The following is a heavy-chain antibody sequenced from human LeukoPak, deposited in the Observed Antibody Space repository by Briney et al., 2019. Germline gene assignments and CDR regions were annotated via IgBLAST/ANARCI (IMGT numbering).Heavy chain of an antibody. CDR1: GYTFTSYG. J-gene: IGHJ4*02. D-gene: IGHD3-22*01. Sequence: ASVKVSCKASGYTFTSYGISWVRQAPGQGLEWMGWISAYNGNTNYAQKLQGRVTMTTDTSTSTAYMELRSLRSDDTAVYYCARDRDYDDSSGYWGDYWGQGTLVTVSS. V-gene: IGHV1-18*01. CDR2: ISAYNGNT. CDR3: ARDRDYDDSSGYWGDY.